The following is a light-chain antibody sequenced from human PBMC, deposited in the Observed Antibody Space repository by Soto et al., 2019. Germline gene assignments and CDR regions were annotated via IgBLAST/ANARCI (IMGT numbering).Light chain of an antibody. J-gene: IGLJ2*01. Sequence: SYELTHPPSVSVAPGQTASISFGGDNSGTKSVHWYQQKPGHAPVLVIFYDRDRPSGIPERFSGSNSGKTATLTISGVEAGDEADYYCQVWDGNSDHLLFGGGTKVTVL. CDR2: YDR. V-gene: IGLV3-21*04. CDR1: NSGTKS. CDR3: QVWDGNSDHLL.